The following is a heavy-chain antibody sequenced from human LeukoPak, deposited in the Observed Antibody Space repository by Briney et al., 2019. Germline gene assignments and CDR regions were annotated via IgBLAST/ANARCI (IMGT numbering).Heavy chain of an antibody. CDR2: IIPIFGTA. D-gene: IGHD3-22*01. J-gene: IGHJ5*02. CDR1: GGTFSSYA. V-gene: IGHV1-69*05. CDR3: ARARSPSSGYLLRDHNWFDP. Sequence: SVKVSCKASGGTFSSYAISWVRQAPGQGLEWMGGIIPIFGTANYAQKFQGRVTITTDESTSTAYMELSSLRSEDTAVYYCARARSPSSGYLLRDHNWFDPWGQGTLVTVS.